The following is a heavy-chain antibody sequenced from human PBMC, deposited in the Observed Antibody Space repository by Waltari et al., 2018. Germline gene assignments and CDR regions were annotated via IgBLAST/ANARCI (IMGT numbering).Heavy chain of an antibody. D-gene: IGHD2-2*01. CDR2: IYYSGST. J-gene: IGHJ6*03. V-gene: IGHV4-59*08. CDR3: ARQIVPAAEGAAYYYYMDV. Sequence: QVQLQESGPGLVKPSETLSLTCTVSGGSISSYYWSWIRQPPGKGLGWIGYIYYSGSTNYNPSLKSRVTISVDTSKNQFSLKLSSVTAADTAVYYCARQIVPAAEGAAYYYYMDVWGKGTTVTISS. CDR1: GGSISSYY.